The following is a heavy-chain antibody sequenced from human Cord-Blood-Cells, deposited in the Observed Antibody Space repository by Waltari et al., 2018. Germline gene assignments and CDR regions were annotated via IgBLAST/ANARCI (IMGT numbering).Heavy chain of an antibody. CDR1: GFSLSNARMG. V-gene: IGHV2-26*01. J-gene: IGHJ3*02. CDR2: IFSNDEK. D-gene: IGHD3-10*01. CDR3: ARIGYYYGSGSYAFDI. Sequence: QVTLKESGPVLVKPTETLTLTCTVSGFSLSNARMGVSWIRQPPGKALEWLAHIFSNDEKSYNTSRKTRLTISQDTSKSQVVLTMTNMDTVDTATYYCARIGYYYGSGSYAFDIWGQGTMVTVSS.